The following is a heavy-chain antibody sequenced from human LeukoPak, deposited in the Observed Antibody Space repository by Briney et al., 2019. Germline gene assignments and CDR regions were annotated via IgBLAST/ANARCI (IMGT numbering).Heavy chain of an antibody. Sequence: SETLSLTCAVYGGSFSGYYWSWIRQPPGKGLEWIGYIYYSGSTNYNPSLKSRVTISVDTSKNQFSLKLGSVTAADTAVYYCARSSRGAMATSWDYWGQGTLVTVSS. V-gene: IGHV4-59*08. CDR1: GGSFSGYY. D-gene: IGHD5-18*01. CDR3: ARSSRGAMATSWDY. J-gene: IGHJ4*02. CDR2: IYYSGST.